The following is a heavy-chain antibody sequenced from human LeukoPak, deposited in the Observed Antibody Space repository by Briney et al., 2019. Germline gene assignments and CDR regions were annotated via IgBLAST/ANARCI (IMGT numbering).Heavy chain of an antibody. D-gene: IGHD6-19*01. Sequence: SETLSLTCAVSGYFISSGYYWGWIRQPPGKGLEWIGIIYHSGSTYYNPSLKSRVTISVDTSKNQFSLKLSSVTAADTAVYYCARGWSVFDYWGQGTLVTVSS. CDR2: IYHSGST. J-gene: IGHJ4*02. CDR1: GYFISSGYY. V-gene: IGHV4-38-2*01. CDR3: ARGWSVFDY.